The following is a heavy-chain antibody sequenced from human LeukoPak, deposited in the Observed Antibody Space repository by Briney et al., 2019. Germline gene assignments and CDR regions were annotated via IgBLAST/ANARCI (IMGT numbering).Heavy chain of an antibody. Sequence: ASVKVSCKASGYTFTGYYIHWVRQAPGQGLEWMGWINPNSGNTNYAQKFQGRVTMTRDTSISTAYMEQSSLRPDDTAVYYCAREWAWAIYSDYYYYMDVWGKGTTVTVSS. CDR2: INPNSGNT. D-gene: IGHD4-11*01. CDR3: AREWAWAIYSDYYYYMDV. CDR1: GYTFTGYY. J-gene: IGHJ6*03. V-gene: IGHV1-2*02.